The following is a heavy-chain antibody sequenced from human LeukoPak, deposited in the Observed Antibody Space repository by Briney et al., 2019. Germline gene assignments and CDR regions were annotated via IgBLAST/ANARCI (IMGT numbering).Heavy chain of an antibody. CDR3: ARLRREFGYYYYYMDV. V-gene: IGHV4-4*02. CDR2: IYYSEST. J-gene: IGHJ6*03. CDR1: GGSISSTNW. Sequence: RTSGTLSLTCAVSGGSISSTNWWSWVRQPPGKGLEWIGEIYYSESTNYNPSLKSRVAISVDTSKNQFSLKMTSVTAADTAVYYCARLRREFGYYYYYMDVWGKGTTVTISS. D-gene: IGHD3-10*01.